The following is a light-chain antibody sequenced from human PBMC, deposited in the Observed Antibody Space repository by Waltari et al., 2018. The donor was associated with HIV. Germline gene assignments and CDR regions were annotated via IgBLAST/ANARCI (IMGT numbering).Light chain of an antibody. CDR3: QQLHTFPLT. CDR1: QDISDF. V-gene: IGKV1-9*01. J-gene: IGKJ4*01. CDR2: DAS. Sequence: DIQLTQSPSFPSASVGDRVTVACRASQDISDFLAWYQQKPAIAPRLLIYDASILYTGVPSSFRGSGSGTEFTLTISSLQPEDFASYYCQQLHTFPLTFGGGTKV.